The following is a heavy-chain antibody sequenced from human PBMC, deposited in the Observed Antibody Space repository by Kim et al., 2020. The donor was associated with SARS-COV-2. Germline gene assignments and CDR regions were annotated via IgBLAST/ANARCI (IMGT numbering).Heavy chain of an antibody. J-gene: IGHJ5*02. V-gene: IGHV6-1*01. Sequence: SQTLSLTCAISGDSVSSNSAAWNWIRQSPSRGLEWLGRTYYRSKWYNDYAVSVKSRITINPDTSKNQFSLQLNSVTPEDTAVYYCARDGRGYSGYDYWDWGEFDPWGQGTLVTVSS. CDR3: ARDGRGYSGYDYWDWGEFDP. CDR1: GDSVSSNSAA. CDR2: TYYRSKWYN. D-gene: IGHD5-12*01.